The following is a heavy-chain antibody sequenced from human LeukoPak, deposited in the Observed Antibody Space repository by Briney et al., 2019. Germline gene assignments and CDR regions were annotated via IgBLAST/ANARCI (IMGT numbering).Heavy chain of an antibody. CDR3: ARRKVVPAAIQLDP. CDR2: ISYDGSNK. V-gene: IGHV3-30*03. J-gene: IGHJ5*02. Sequence: GGSLRLSCAASGFTFSSYGMHWVRQAPGKGLEWVAVISYDGSNKYYADSVKGRFTISRDNSKNTPYLQMNSLRAEDTAVYYCARRKVVPAAIQLDPWGQGTLVTVSS. D-gene: IGHD2-2*01. CDR1: GFTFSSYG.